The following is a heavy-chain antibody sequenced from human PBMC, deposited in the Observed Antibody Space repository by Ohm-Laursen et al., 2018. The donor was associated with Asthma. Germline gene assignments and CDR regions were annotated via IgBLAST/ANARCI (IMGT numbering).Heavy chain of an antibody. Sequence: SLRLSCAASGFTFSSYAMHWVRQAPGKGLEWVAVISYDGSNKYYADSVKGRFTISRDNSKNTLYLQMNSLRAEDTAVYYCAKDSYIVEFGYWGQGTLVTVSS. CDR1: GFTFSSYA. CDR2: ISYDGSNK. CDR3: AKDSYIVEFGY. V-gene: IGHV3-30-3*01. J-gene: IGHJ4*02. D-gene: IGHD2-15*01.